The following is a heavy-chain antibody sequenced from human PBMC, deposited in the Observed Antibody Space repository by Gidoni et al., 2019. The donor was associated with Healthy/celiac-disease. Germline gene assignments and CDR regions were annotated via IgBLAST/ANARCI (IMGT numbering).Heavy chain of an antibody. CDR2: IIPIFGTA. Sequence: QVQLVQSGAAVKKPGASVKGSCNASGGTFSSYAISWVRQAPGQGLEWMGGIIPIFGTANYAQEFQGRVTITADKSTSTAYMGLSSLRSEDTAVYYCARDRGNMGFDPWGQGTLVTVSS. V-gene: IGHV1-69*06. J-gene: IGHJ5*02. CDR1: GGTFSSYA. CDR3: ARDRGNMGFDP. D-gene: IGHD3-10*01.